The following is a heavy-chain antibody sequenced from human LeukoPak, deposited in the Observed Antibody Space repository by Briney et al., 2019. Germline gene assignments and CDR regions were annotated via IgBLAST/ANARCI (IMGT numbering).Heavy chain of an antibody. CDR2: MYYSGST. V-gene: IGHV4-59*01. J-gene: IGHJ6*02. CDR1: GGSISSYY. Sequence: SETLSLTCTVSGGSISSYYWSWIRQPPGKGLEWIAYMYYSGSTNYNPSLKSRVTISVDTSKNQFSLKLTSVTAADTAVYFCASRHGYYSGMDVWGQGTTVTVSS. CDR3: ASRHGYYSGMDV.